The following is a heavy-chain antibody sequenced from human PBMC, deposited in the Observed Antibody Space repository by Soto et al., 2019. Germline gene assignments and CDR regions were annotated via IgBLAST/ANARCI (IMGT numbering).Heavy chain of an antibody. D-gene: IGHD3-22*01. CDR2: IYSGGST. J-gene: IGHJ4*02. CDR3: AREGRGHFYYDSSAGGY. Sequence: GGSLRLSCAASGFTVSSNYMSWVRQAPGKGLEWVSVIYSGGSTYYADSVKGRFTISRDNSKNTLYLQMNSLRAEDTAVYYCAREGRGHFYYDSSAGGYWGQGTLVTVSS. CDR1: GFTVSSNY. V-gene: IGHV3-53*01.